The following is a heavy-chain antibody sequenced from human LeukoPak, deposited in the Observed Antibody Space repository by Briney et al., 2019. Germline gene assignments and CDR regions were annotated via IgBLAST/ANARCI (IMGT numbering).Heavy chain of an antibody. D-gene: IGHD3-10*01. CDR1: GYTFTGYY. V-gene: IGHV1-2*02. CDR3: ARVFDSGSQAYFYYMDV. CDR2: IKPSSGGT. Sequence: ASVKVSCKASGYTFTGYYIHWVRQAPGQGLEWMGWIKPSSGGTNYAQNFQGRVTMTRDTSINTAYMELSRLRSDDTAVYYCARVFDSGSQAYFYYMDVWGKGTTVTISS. J-gene: IGHJ6*03.